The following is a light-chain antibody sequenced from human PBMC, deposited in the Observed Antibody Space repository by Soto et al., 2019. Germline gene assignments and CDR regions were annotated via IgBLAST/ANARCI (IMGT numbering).Light chain of an antibody. CDR1: SGSIASNY. J-gene: IGLJ2*01. V-gene: IGLV6-57*04. CDR3: QSYDSSNQGV. Sequence: NFMLTQPHSVSESPGKTVTISCTRSSGSIASNYVQWYQQRPGSAPTTVIYEDNQRPSGVPVRFSGSIDSSSNSASLTISGLKTEDEADYYCQSYDSSNQGVFGGGTKVTVL. CDR2: EDN.